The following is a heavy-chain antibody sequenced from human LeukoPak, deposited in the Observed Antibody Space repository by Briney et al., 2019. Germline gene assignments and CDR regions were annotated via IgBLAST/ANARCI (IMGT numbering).Heavy chain of an antibody. J-gene: IGHJ4*01. V-gene: IGHV4-59*01. CDR1: GGSISSYY. CDR2: THYSGIA. Sequence: SETLSLTCTVSGGSISSYYWSWIRQPPGKGLGWVGYTHYSGIASYNPSLKSRVTISLDTSNDRFSLKLSSVTAADTAVYFCARGLGYCSGRPCYSGNYWGRGTLVTVSS. D-gene: IGHD2-15*01. CDR3: ARGLGYCSGRPCYSGNY.